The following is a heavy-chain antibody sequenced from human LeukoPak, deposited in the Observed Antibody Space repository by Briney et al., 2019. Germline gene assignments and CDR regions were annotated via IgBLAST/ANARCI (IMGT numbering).Heavy chain of an antibody. D-gene: IGHD3-16*01. J-gene: IGHJ4*02. Sequence: GRSLRLSCAGSGFTFSSYGMTWVRQAPGKGLEWVSSISGSGGSTFYAYSVKGRFTISRDNSKNTLYLQMNSLRDEDTAVYYCAKFEFGFWGQGTLVTVSS. CDR2: ISGSGGST. CDR3: AKFEFGF. CDR1: GFTFSSYG. V-gene: IGHV3-23*01.